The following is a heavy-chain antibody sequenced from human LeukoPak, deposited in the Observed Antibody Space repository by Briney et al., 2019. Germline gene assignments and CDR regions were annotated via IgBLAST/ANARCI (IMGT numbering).Heavy chain of an antibody. CDR1: GYTFTSYD. D-gene: IGHD6-13*01. Sequence: ASVKVSCKASGYTFTSYDINWVRQATGQGLEWMEWMNPNSGNTGYAQKLQGGVTMTTDTSTSTAYMELRSLRSDDTAVYYCARDPTGYSSSWYGVYWGQGTLVTVSS. J-gene: IGHJ4*02. CDR3: ARDPTGYSSSWYGVY. CDR2: MNPNSGNT. V-gene: IGHV1-8*01.